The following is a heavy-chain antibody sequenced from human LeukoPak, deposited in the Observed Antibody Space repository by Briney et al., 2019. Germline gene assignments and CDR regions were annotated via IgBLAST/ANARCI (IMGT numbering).Heavy chain of an antibody. CDR2: ISGSGGST. D-gene: IGHD1-26*01. Sequence: GGSLRLSCSASGFSFNNYAMSWVRQAPGKGLEWVSAISGSGGSTYYADSVKGRFTISRDNSKNTLYLQMNSLRAEDTAVYYCAKENLSWELSYFDYWGQGTLVTVSS. J-gene: IGHJ4*02. CDR3: AKENLSWELSYFDY. CDR1: GFSFNNYA. V-gene: IGHV3-23*01.